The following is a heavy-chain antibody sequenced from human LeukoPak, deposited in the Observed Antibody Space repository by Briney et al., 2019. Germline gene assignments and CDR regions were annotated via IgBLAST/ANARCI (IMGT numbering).Heavy chain of an antibody. CDR2: IYISGST. V-gene: IGHV4-61*02. Sequence: KPSETLSLTCSVSGGSISSGSSYWTWIRQPAGKGLEWIGRIYISGSTNYNPSLKSRVTISLDTSKNQFSLKLSSVTAADTAVYYCARGTSSWYEGYFDYWGQGALVTVSS. CDR3: ARGTSSWYEGYFDY. J-gene: IGHJ4*02. D-gene: IGHD6-13*01. CDR1: GGSISSGSSY.